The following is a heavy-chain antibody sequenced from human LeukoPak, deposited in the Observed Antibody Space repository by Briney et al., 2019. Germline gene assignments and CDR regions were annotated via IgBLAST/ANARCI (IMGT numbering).Heavy chain of an antibody. CDR1: GFTLSSHS. Sequence: PGGSLRLSCAASGFTLSSHSMNWVRPAPGKGLALVATIRQDGSQKYYVDSVKGRFTISRDNAKNSLYLQVNSLRAEDTAVYYCARIGGECSGGSCYHYYYYYYYMDVWGKGTTVTVSS. CDR3: ARIGGECSGGSCYHYYYYYYYMDV. V-gene: IGHV3-7*01. D-gene: IGHD2-15*01. CDR2: IRQDGSQK. J-gene: IGHJ6*03.